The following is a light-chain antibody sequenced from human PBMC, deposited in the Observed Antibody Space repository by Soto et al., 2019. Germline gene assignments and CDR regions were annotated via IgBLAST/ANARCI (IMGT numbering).Light chain of an antibody. Sequence: QSALTQPASVSGSLGQSITISCTGTSIDVGGYNYVSWYQQHPGQAPKLLIYDVSHRPSGISYRFSGSKSGNTASLTISGLQAEDEADYYCSSYTGSAALVIFGGGTKVTVL. CDR1: SIDVGGYNY. CDR2: DVS. J-gene: IGLJ2*01. CDR3: SSYTGSAALVI. V-gene: IGLV2-14*03.